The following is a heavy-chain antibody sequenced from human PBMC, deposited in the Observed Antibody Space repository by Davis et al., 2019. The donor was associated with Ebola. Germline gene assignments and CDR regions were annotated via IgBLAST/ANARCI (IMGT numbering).Heavy chain of an antibody. Sequence: PGGSLRLSCVASGFTFTSYSMTWVRQAPGKGLEWVSGISGSGNTYYADSVKGRFTFSRDNPKNTLYLQMNSLRAEDTAVYYCAKEIVVAGTDYFDYWGQGTLVTVSS. D-gene: IGHD6-19*01. J-gene: IGHJ4*02. CDR1: GFTFTSYS. CDR2: ISGSGNT. CDR3: AKEIVVAGTDYFDY. V-gene: IGHV3-23*01.